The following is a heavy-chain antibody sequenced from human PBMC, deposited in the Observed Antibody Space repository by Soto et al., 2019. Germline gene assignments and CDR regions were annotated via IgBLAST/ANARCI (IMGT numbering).Heavy chain of an antibody. Sequence: QVQLQESGPGLVKPSETLSLTCTVSGGSVSSGSYYWSWIRQPPGKGLEWIGYIYYSGSTNYNPSLKSRVTISVDTSKNQFSLKLSSVTAADTAVYYCARGSNWNPRKRNNWFDPWGQGTLVTVSS. J-gene: IGHJ5*02. CDR1: GGSVSSGSYY. CDR2: IYYSGST. V-gene: IGHV4-61*01. D-gene: IGHD1-1*01. CDR3: ARGSNWNPRKRNNWFDP.